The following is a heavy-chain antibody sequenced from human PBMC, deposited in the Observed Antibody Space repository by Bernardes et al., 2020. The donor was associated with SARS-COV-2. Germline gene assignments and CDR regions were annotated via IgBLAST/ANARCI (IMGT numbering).Heavy chain of an antibody. Sequence: SKPLPLTCTFFGGSISSYNWGWIRQSPGKGLEWIGHIYYSGNTNYNPSLESRVTISIDTSKNQFSLKLSSVTAADTAVYFCARWYDSSVYSWLDPWGQGTLVTVSS. CDR1: GGSISSYN. V-gene: IGHV4-59*01. CDR2: IYYSGNT. J-gene: IGHJ5*02. CDR3: ARWYDSSVYSWLDP. D-gene: IGHD3-22*01.